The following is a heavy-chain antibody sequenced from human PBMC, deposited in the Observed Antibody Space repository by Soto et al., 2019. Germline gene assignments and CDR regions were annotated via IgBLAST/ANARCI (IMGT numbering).Heavy chain of an antibody. CDR2: IRNKAGNYAT. Sequence: PGGSLRLSCAASGFTFSVSAMHWVRQASGKGLEWVGRIRNKAGNYATAYAASLKGRFTISRDDSKNTTFLQISSLKTEDTAVYYCTRHRIIWANHMTTVIGNDGFDIWGQGTMVTVSS. J-gene: IGHJ3*02. D-gene: IGHD4-17*01. V-gene: IGHV3-73*01. CDR3: TRHRIIWANHMTTVIGNDGFDI. CDR1: GFTFSVSA.